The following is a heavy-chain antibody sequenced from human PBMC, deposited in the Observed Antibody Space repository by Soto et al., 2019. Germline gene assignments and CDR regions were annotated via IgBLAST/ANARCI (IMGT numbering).Heavy chain of an antibody. CDR2: ISSSVDST. J-gene: IGHJ6*02. D-gene: IGHD2-21*02. CDR1: EVTINSYS. V-gene: IGHV3-23*01. Sequence: GLLSLSCGASEVTINSYSMYWVSKDPGKGLEWVSGISSSVDSTYYADSVKGRFTISRTNSKNTLYLQMNSLRAEDTAVYYCAKRGYGDNFLYYAMDVWGQGTTVTVS. CDR3: AKRGYGDNFLYYAMDV.